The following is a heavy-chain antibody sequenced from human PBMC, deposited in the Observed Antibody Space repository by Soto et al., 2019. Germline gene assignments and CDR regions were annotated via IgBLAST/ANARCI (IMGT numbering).Heavy chain of an antibody. CDR2: IYYSGST. V-gene: IGHV4-39*01. J-gene: IGHJ6*02. CDR1: GGSIGSSSYY. Sequence: SETLSITCTVSGGSIGSSSYYWGWIRQPPRKGLEWIGSIYYSGSTYYNPSLKSRVTISVDTSKNQFSLKLRSVTAADTAVYYSARRAAGSGWYYYYYGMDVWGQGTTVTVSS. D-gene: IGHD6-19*01. CDR3: ARRAAGSGWYYYYYGMDV.